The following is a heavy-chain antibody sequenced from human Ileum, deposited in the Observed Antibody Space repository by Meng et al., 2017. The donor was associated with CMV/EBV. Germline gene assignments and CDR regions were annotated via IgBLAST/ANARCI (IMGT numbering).Heavy chain of an antibody. CDR3: VKRLYCGSTTCSKGMDV. Sequence: GESLKISCAASGFTFSSYAMSWVRQAPGKGLEWVSLIYSGGSDTCYADSVKGRFTISRDNSKDMLYLQMNSLRAADTAVYFCVKRLYCGSTTCSKGMDVWGQGTTVTVSS. V-gene: IGHV3-23*03. CDR1: GFTFSSYA. CDR2: IYSGGSDT. D-gene: IGHD2-2*01. J-gene: IGHJ6*02.